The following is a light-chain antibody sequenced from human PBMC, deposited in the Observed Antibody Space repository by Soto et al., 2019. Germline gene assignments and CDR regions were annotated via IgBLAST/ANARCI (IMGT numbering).Light chain of an antibody. V-gene: IGKV3-11*01. Sequence: EVVLTQSPATLSLSPGERVTLSCRASQSVSSFLSWYQHKPGQAPRLLIYDASNRATGIPARFSGSGSGTDFTLTISSLGPEDFAIYYCQQRRNLITFGQGTRLEIK. J-gene: IGKJ5*01. CDR1: QSVSSF. CDR2: DAS. CDR3: QQRRNLIT.